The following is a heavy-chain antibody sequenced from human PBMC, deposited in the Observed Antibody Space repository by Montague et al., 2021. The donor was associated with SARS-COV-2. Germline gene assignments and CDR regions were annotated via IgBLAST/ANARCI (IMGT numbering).Heavy chain of an antibody. J-gene: IGHJ5*02. CDR3: ARLWDFYGSGSYKNSWFDA. CDR2: ISYSGST. CDR1: AGSISTNSYY. Sequence: SETLSLTCTVSAGSISTNSYYWAWIRQPPGKGLEWIGSISYSGSTYFNPSLESRLTMSVDTSKNHFSLKLSSVTAADTAVYYRARLWDFYGSGSYKNSWFDAWGQGTRVTVSS. V-gene: IGHV4-39*02. D-gene: IGHD3-10*01.